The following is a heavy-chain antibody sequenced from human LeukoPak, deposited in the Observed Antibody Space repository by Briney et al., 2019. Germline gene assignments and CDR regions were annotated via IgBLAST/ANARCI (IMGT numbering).Heavy chain of an antibody. CDR1: GFTVSSNY. CDR2: IYSGGST. D-gene: IGHD1-26*01. Sequence: GGSLRLSCAASGFTVSSNYMSWVRQAPGMGLEWVSVIYSGGSTYYADSVKGRFTISRDNSKNTLYLQMNSLRAEDTAVYYCAISGSYDAFDIWGQGTMVTVSS. V-gene: IGHV3-66*01. J-gene: IGHJ3*02. CDR3: AISGSYDAFDI.